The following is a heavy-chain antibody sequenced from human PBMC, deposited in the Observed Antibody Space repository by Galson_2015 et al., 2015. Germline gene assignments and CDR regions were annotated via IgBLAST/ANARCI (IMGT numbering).Heavy chain of an antibody. CDR1: GFTFSNYG. CDR3: AKDLTRYCSGGSCDNFDY. V-gene: IGHV3-30*18. D-gene: IGHD2-15*01. Sequence: SLRLSCAASGFTFSNYGMHWVRQAPGKGLEWVAVLSYYGSNKYYADSVKGRFTISRDNSKNTLYLQMNSLRPEDTAVYYCAKDLTRYCSGGSCDNFDYWGQGTLVTVSS. J-gene: IGHJ4*02. CDR2: LSYYGSNK.